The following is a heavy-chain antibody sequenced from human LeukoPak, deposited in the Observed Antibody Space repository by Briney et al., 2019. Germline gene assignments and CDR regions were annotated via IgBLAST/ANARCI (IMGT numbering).Heavy chain of an antibody. CDR1: GGSISSYY. V-gene: IGHV4-59*12. CDR3: AGFVERADPRFDY. Sequence: SETLSLTCTVSGGSISSYYWSWIRQPPGKGLEWIGEIYHSGSTNYNPSLKSRVTISVDKSKNQFSLKLSSVTAADTAVYYCAGFVERADPRFDYWGQGTLVTVSS. D-gene: IGHD3-3*01. CDR2: IYHSGST. J-gene: IGHJ4*02.